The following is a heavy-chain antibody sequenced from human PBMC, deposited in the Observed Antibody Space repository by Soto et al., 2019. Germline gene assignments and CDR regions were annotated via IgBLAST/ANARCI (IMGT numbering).Heavy chain of an antibody. V-gene: IGHV4-59*01. J-gene: IGHJ5*02. CDR2: IYYSGST. CDR3: ARPPYQNWFDP. Sequence: PSETLSLTCTVSGGAISSYYWSWIRQPPGKGLEWIGYIYYSGSTNYNPSLKSRVTISVDTSKNQFSLKLSSVTAADTAVYYCARPPYQNWFDPWGQGTLVTVSS. CDR1: GGAISSYY.